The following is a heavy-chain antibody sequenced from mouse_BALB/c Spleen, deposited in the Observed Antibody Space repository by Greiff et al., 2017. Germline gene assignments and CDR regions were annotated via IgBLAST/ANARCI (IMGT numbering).Heavy chain of an antibody. V-gene: IGHV1-9*01. CDR1: GYTFSSYW. CDR2: ILPGSGST. D-gene: IGHD1-1*01. CDR3: ARGGNYYGSSYFY. Sequence: VQLVESGAELMKPGASVKISCKATGYTFSSYWIEWVKQRPGHGLEWIGEILPGSGSTNYNEKFKGKATFTADTSSNTAYMQLSSLTSEDSAVYYCARGGNYYGSSYFYWGQGTTLTVSS. J-gene: IGHJ2*01.